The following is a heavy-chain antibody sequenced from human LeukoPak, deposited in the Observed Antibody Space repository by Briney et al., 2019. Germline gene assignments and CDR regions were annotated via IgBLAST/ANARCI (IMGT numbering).Heavy chain of an antibody. CDR3: VRGNFGPAQWFDP. Sequence: PGRSLRLSRAASGFTFDDYAMHWVRQVPGKGLEWVSGISWNSGSTGYAGSVKGRFTMSRDNTKNSLYLQMNSLTPDDTALYYCVRGNFGPAQWFDPWGQGTLVTVSS. V-gene: IGHV3-9*01. CDR1: GFTFDDYA. D-gene: IGHD3/OR15-3a*01. J-gene: IGHJ5*02. CDR2: ISWNSGST.